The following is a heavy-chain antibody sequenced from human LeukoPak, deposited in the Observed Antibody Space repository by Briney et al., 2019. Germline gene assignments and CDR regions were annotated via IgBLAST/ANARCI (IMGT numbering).Heavy chain of an antibody. J-gene: IGHJ4*02. CDR1: GGSFSGYY. V-gene: IGHV4-34*01. Sequence: SETLSLTCAVYGGSFSGYYWSWIRQPPGKGLEWIGEINHSGSTNYNPSLKSRVTISVDTSKNQFSLKLSSVTAADTAVYYCASTGRYCSSTSCPPGDYWGQGTLVTVSS. CDR3: ASTGRYCSSTSCPPGDY. CDR2: INHSGST. D-gene: IGHD2-2*01.